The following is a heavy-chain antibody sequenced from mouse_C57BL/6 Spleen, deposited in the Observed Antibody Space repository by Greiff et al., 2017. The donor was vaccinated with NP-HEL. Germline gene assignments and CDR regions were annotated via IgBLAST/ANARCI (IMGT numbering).Heavy chain of an antibody. D-gene: IGHD3-2*02. V-gene: IGHV5-4*01. Sequence: EVQVVESGGGLVKPGGSLKLSCAASGFTFSSYAMSWVRQTPEKRLEWVATISDGGSYTYYPDNVKGRFTISRDNAKNNLYLQMSHLKSEDTAMYYCARDRVTDSSGPWFAYWGQGTLVTVSA. CDR2: ISDGGSYT. J-gene: IGHJ3*01. CDR1: GFTFSSYA. CDR3: ARDRVTDSSGPWFAY.